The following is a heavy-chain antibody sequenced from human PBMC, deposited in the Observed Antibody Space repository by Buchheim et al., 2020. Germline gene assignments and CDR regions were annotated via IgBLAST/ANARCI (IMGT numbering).Heavy chain of an antibody. CDR1: GLAFSNYA. J-gene: IGHJ4*02. CDR3: AKGLFSSGWSPCDY. CDR2: INFSGGTT. D-gene: IGHD6-19*01. V-gene: IGHV3-23*04. Sequence: VRLVESGGGVVQPGRSLRLSCAASGLAFSNYAMHWVRQAPGKGLEWLSCINFSGGTTYADSLKGGFTSSRDNSKNTLYLQMNSLRVEDTAVYFCAKGLFSSGWSPCDYCGQGTL.